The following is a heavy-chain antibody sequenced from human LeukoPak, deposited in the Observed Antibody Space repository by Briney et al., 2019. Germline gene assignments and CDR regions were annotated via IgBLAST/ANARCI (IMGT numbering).Heavy chain of an antibody. CDR1: GFTFSSYW. Sequence: GGSLRLSCAAPGFTFSSYWMSWVRQAPGKGLEWVANIKQDGSEKYYVVSVKGRFTISRDNAKNSLYLQMNSLRAEDTAVYYCASPALGQVTMKPWGQGTLVTVSS. V-gene: IGHV3-7*03. CDR2: IKQDGSEK. J-gene: IGHJ5*02. D-gene: IGHD3-22*01. CDR3: ASPALGQVTMKP.